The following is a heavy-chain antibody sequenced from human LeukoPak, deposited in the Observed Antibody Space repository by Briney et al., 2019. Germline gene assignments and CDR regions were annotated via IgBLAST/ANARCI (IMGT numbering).Heavy chain of an antibody. CDR1: GFTVSSNY. D-gene: IGHD3-16*01. CDR2: ISSSSSYI. V-gene: IGHV3-21*01. CDR3: ARDGAQEGY. Sequence: GGSLRLSCAASGFTVSSNYMSWVRQAPGKGLEWVSSISSSSSYIYYADSVKGRFTISRDNAKNSLYLQMNSLRAEDTAVYYCARDGAQEGYWGQGTLVTVSS. J-gene: IGHJ4*02.